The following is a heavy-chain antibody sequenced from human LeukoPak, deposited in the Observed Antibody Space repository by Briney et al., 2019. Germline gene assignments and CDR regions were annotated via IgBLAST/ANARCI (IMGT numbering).Heavy chain of an antibody. J-gene: IGHJ4*02. CDR2: IYYSGNT. V-gene: IGHV4-61*01. Sequence: SETLSLTCTVYAGSVSSGSYYCSWIRQPPGKGLERIGYIYYSGNTNYSPSLKGRVTISVDTSKNPFSLRLSSVTAADTAVYYCARGTRGYCTGGSCYHYWGQGTLVTVSS. CDR3: ARGTRGYCTGGSCYHY. CDR1: AGSVSSGSYY. D-gene: IGHD2-15*01.